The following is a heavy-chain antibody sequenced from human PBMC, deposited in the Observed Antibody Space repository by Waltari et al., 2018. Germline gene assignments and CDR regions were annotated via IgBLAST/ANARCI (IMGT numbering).Heavy chain of an antibody. CDR1: GGSISSSSYY. V-gene: IGHV4-39*01. Sequence: QLQLQESGPGLVKPSETLSLTCTVSGGSISSSSYYWGWIRQPPGKGLEWIGSIYYSVSTYYNPSLKSRVTISVDTSKNQFSLKLSSVTAADTAVYYCARRVTRGELLVDYWGQGTLVTVSS. J-gene: IGHJ4*02. CDR2: IYYSVST. D-gene: IGHD1-26*01. CDR3: ARRVTRGELLVDY.